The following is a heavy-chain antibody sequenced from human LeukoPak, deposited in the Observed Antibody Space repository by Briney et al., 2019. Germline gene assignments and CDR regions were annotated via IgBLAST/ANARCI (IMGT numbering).Heavy chain of an antibody. V-gene: IGHV4-34*01. CDR2: INHSGST. J-gene: IGHJ4*02. CDR1: GGSFSGYY. D-gene: IGHD4-23*01. CDR3: ARGISTVVTHTFDY. Sequence: SETLSLTCAVYGGSFSGYYWSWIRQPPGKRLEWIGEINHSGSTNYNPSLKSRVTISVDTSKNQFSLKLSSVTAADTAVYYCARGISTVVTHTFDYWGQGTLVTVSS.